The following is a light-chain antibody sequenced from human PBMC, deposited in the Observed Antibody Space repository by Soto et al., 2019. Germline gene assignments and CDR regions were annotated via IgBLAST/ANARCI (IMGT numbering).Light chain of an antibody. CDR2: GAS. Sequence: EIVMTQSPATLSVSPGERATLSCRASQSVSSNLAWYQQKPGQAPRLLIYGASTRATGIPARFSGSGSGTEFTLTISSLQSEDFAVYYCQQYNTWPPWTFCQGTKV. V-gene: IGKV3-15*01. CDR3: QQYNTWPPWT. CDR1: QSVSSN. J-gene: IGKJ1*01.